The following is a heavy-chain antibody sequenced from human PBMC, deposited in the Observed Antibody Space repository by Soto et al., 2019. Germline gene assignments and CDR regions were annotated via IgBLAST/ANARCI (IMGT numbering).Heavy chain of an antibody. J-gene: IGHJ4*02. D-gene: IGHD1-26*01. CDR1: GYTFTSYG. Sequence: QVQLVQSGAEVKKPGASVKVSCKAFGYTFTSYGISWVRQAPGQGLEWMGWISANNGNTNYAQKLQGRVTMTTDTSTSTAYKELRSLRSDDTAVYYCARDRGSYAIDYWGQGTLVTVSS. CDR2: ISANNGNT. V-gene: IGHV1-18*01. CDR3: ARDRGSYAIDY.